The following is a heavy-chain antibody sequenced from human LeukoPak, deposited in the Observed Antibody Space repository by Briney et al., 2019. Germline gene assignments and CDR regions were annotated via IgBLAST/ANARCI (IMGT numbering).Heavy chain of an antibody. J-gene: IGHJ4*02. CDR2: INSDGSRI. CDR3: ASSPVITRD. CDR1: GITFSNYW. D-gene: IGHD3-22*01. Sequence: PGGSLRLSCAASGITFSNYWMHWVRQAPGKGLEWVSRINSDGSRITYADSVKGRFTISRDNAKNTPYLQMNSLRVEDTAVYYCASSPVITRDWGQGTLVTVSS. V-gene: IGHV3-74*01.